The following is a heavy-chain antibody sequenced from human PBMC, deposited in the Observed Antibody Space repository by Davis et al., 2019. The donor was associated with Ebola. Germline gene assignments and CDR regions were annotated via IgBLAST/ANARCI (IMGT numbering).Heavy chain of an antibody. J-gene: IGHJ4*02. CDR1: GGSISSYY. V-gene: IGHV4-59*01. Sequence: MPSETLSLTCTVSGGSISSYYWSWIRQPPGKGLEWIGYIYHSGSTNSNPSLKSRVTMSVDTSKNQLSLKLSSVTAADTAVYYCARGLPYGAMNYWGQGTLVTVSS. D-gene: IGHD4/OR15-4a*01. CDR3: ARGLPYGAMNY. CDR2: IYHSGST.